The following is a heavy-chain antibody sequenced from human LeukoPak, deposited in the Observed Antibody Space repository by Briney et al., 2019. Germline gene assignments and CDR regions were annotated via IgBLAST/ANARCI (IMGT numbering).Heavy chain of an antibody. Sequence: SETLSLTCAVYGGSFSGYYWSWIRQPPGKGLEWIGEINHSGSTNYNPSLKSRVTISVDTSKNQFSLKLSSVTAADTAVYYFAREPGYSSGWYVDAFDIWGQGTMVTVSS. CDR3: AREPGYSSGWYVDAFDI. D-gene: IGHD6-19*01. J-gene: IGHJ3*02. CDR1: GGSFSGYY. CDR2: INHSGST. V-gene: IGHV4-34*01.